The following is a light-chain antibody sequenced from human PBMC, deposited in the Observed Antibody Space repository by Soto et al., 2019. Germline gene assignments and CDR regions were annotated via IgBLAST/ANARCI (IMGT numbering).Light chain of an antibody. CDR3: QQYGTSPRT. V-gene: IGKV3-20*01. J-gene: IGKJ1*01. CDR1: QSFSSSD. CDR2: ETS. Sequence: EIVLTQSPGTLSLSPGERATLSCRASQSFSSSDLAWYQQKPGQAPRLLIYETSSRATGIPDRFSGSGSQTDFTLTISRLEPEDFAVYYCQQYGTSPRTFGQGTKVDIK.